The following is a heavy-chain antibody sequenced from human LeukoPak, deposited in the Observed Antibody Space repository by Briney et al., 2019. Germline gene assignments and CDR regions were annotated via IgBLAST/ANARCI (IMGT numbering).Heavy chain of an antibody. D-gene: IGHD6-13*01. CDR2: IIPIFGTA. V-gene: IGHV1-69*05. CDR1: GGTFSSYA. CDR3: AGRPGAAAIDY. J-gene: IGHJ4*02. Sequence: SVKVSCKASGGTFSSYAISWVRQAPGQGLEWMGRIIPIFGTANYAQKFQGRVTITTDESTSTAYTELSSLRSEDTAGYYCAGRPGAAAIDYWGQGTLVTVSS.